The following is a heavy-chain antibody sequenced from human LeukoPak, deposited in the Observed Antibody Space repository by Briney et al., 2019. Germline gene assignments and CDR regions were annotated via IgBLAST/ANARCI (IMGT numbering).Heavy chain of an antibody. CDR3: ANEGWLQFSDY. D-gene: IGHD5-24*01. CDR1: GFTFSSYA. V-gene: IGHV3-23*01. J-gene: IGHJ4*02. CDR2: ISGSGAST. Sequence: GGSLRLSCAASGFTFSSYAMTWVRQAPGKGLEWVSAISGSGASTYYADSVKGRFTISRDNSENTLYLQMNSLRAEDTAVYYCANEGWLQFSDYWGQGTLVTVSS.